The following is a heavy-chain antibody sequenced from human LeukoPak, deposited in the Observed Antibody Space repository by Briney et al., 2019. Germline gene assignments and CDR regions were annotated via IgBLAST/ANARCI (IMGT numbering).Heavy chain of an antibody. CDR3: ARIDGATGDY. CDR1: GGTFSSYA. J-gene: IGHJ4*02. CDR2: ISAYNGNT. V-gene: IGHV1-18*01. D-gene: IGHD1-26*01. Sequence: ASVKVSCKASGGTFSSYAISWVRQAPGQGLEWMGWISAYNGNTNYAQKLQGRVTMTTDTSTSTAYMELRSLRSDDTAVYYCARIDGATGDYWGQGTLVTVSS.